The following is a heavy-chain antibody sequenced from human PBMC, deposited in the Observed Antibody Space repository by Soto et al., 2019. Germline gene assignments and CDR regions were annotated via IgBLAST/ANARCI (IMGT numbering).Heavy chain of an antibody. J-gene: IGHJ3*02. D-gene: IGHD6-6*01. Sequence: EVQLLESGGGLVQPGGSLRLSCAASGFTFSSYAMSWVRQAPGKGLEWVSAISGSGGSTYYTDSVKGRFTISRDNSKNTLYLQMNSLRAEDTAVYYCARGLRAARRGDAFDIWGQGTMVTVSS. CDR3: ARGLRAARRGDAFDI. CDR1: GFTFSSYA. V-gene: IGHV3-23*01. CDR2: ISGSGGST.